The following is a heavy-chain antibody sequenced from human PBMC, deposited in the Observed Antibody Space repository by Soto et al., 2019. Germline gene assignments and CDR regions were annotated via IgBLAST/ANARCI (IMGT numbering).Heavy chain of an antibody. D-gene: IGHD3-10*01. V-gene: IGHV3-30*03. Sequence: PGGSLRLSCAASGFTFSSYGMHWVRQAPGKGLEWVAVISYDGSIKYYVDSVKGRFTISRDNSKNTLYLQMNSLREEDTAVYYCARRVRGVKAYYFDSWGQGTLVTVSS. CDR3: ARRVRGVKAYYFDS. J-gene: IGHJ4*02. CDR1: GFTFSSYG. CDR2: ISYDGSIK.